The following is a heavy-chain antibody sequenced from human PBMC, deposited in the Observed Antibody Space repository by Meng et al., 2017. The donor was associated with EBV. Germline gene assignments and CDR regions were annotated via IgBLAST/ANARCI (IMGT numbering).Heavy chain of an antibody. CDR3: ARETSGYDFDWFDP. Sequence: QFQLAQSGAEVKKTGASVKVSCKASGYTFTSYGISWVRQAPGQGLEWMGWISAYNGNTNYAQKLQGRVTMTTDTSTSTAYMELRSLRSDDTAVYYCARETSGYDFDWFDPWGQGTLVTVSS. CDR1: GYTFTSYG. J-gene: IGHJ5*02. CDR2: ISAYNGNT. V-gene: IGHV1-18*01. D-gene: IGHD5-12*01.